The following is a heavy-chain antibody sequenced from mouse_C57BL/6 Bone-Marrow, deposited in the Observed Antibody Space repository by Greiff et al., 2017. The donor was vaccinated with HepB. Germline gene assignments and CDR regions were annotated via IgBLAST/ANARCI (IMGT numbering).Heavy chain of an antibody. CDR1: GYTFTSYW. D-gene: IGHD1-1*01. CDR3: ARGVGYYGSSSWFAY. Sequence: QVQLKQPGAELVKPGASVKMSCKASGYTFTSYWITWVKQRPGQGLEWIGDIYPGSGSTNYNEKFKSKATLTVDTSSSTAYMQLSSLTSEDSAVYYCARGVGYYGSSSWFAYWGQGTLVTVSA. J-gene: IGHJ3*01. CDR2: IYPGSGST. V-gene: IGHV1-55*01.